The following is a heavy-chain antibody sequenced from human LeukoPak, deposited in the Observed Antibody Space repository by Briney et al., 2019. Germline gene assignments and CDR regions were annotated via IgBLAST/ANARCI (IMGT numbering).Heavy chain of an antibody. V-gene: IGHV3-7*01. Sequence: GGSLRLSCAASGFTFSNYWMSWVRQAPGKGLEWVANIKEDGSEKYYVDSVKGRFTISRDNARNSLYLQMNSLRAEDTAMYYCASGRQLGYWGQGTLVTVSS. J-gene: IGHJ4*02. CDR2: IKEDGSEK. CDR1: GFTFSNYW. D-gene: IGHD6-13*01. CDR3: ASGRQLGY.